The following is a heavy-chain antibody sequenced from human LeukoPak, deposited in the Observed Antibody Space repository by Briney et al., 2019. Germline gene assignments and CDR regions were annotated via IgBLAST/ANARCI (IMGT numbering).Heavy chain of an antibody. CDR3: TRDPPTRY. J-gene: IGHJ4*02. Sequence: GGSLRLSCTASGFTFGDYTITWIRQVPGKGLEWVGFIRNKADGGTPEYAASVKGRFTISRDDSKSIAYLQLNSLKTDDTAVYYCTRDPPTRYWGQGTLVSVSS. CDR1: GFTFGDYT. D-gene: IGHD1-26*01. V-gene: IGHV3-49*03. CDR2: IRNKADGGTP.